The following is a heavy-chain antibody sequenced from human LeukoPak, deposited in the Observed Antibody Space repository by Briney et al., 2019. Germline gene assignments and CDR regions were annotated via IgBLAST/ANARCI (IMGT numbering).Heavy chain of an antibody. D-gene: IGHD3-22*01. CDR2: IYYSGST. Sequence: SETLSLTCTVSGGSISRYYWSWIRQPPGEGLEWIGYIYYSGSTNYNPSLKSRVTISVDTSKNQFSLKLSSVTAADTAVYYWARWGAADSSGYLNWYFDLWGRGTLVTVSS. J-gene: IGHJ2*01. V-gene: IGHV4-59*01. CDR3: ARWGAADSSGYLNWYFDL. CDR1: GGSISRYY.